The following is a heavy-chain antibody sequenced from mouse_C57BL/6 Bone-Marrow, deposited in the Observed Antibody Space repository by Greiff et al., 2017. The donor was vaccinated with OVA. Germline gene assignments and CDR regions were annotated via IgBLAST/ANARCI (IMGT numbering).Heavy chain of an antibody. Sequence: EVQLQQSGPELVKPGASVKISCKASGYTFTDYYMNWVKQSHGKSLEWIGDINPNNGGTSYNQKFKGKATLTVDKSSSTAYMELRSLTSEDSAVYYCARVNWHLFAYWGQGTLVTVSA. CDR1: GYTFTDYY. V-gene: IGHV1-26*01. D-gene: IGHD4-1*01. CDR3: ARVNWHLFAY. CDR2: INPNNGGT. J-gene: IGHJ3*01.